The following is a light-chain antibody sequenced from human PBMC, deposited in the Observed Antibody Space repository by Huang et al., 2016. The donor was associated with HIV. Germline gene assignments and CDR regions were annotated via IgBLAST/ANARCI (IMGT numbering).Light chain of an antibody. V-gene: IGKV1D-13*01. CDR2: DAS. CDR3: QQFKNYPLT. CDR1: QDITDS. J-gene: IGKJ4*01. Sequence: AIQLTQSPSFLSASVGDRVTSTCRASQDITDSLAWYQQKPGKPPKVLIYDASSLESGVPSRFSGSGSGADFTLTISSLQPEDFATYYCQQFKNYPLTFGGGTKVEVK.